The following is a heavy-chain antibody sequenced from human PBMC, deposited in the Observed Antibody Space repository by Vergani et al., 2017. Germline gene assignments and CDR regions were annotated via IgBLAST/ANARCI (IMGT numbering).Heavy chain of an antibody. D-gene: IGHD2-21*02. CDR3: ARDREGDGDYDDY. J-gene: IGHJ4*02. Sequence: EVQLLESGGGLVQPGGSLRLSCAASGFTFSSYAMSWVRQAPGKGLEWVSAISGSGGSTYYADSVKGRFTISRDNSKNTLYLQMNSLRAEDTAVYYCARDREGDGDYDDYWGQGTLVTVSS. CDR2: ISGSGGST. CDR1: GFTFSSYA. V-gene: IGHV3-23*01.